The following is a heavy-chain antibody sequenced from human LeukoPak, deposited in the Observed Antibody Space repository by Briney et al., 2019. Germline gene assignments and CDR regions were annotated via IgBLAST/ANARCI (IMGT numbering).Heavy chain of an antibody. J-gene: IGHJ6*03. CDR1: GFTFSSYW. Sequence: GGSLRLSCAASGFTFSSYWMSWVRQAPGKGLEWVANIKQDGSEKYYVDSVKGRFTISRDNAKNSLYLQMDSLRAEDTAVYYCARVRGQWFYYYYYYMDVWGKGTTVTVSS. V-gene: IGHV3-7*01. CDR2: IKQDGSEK. D-gene: IGHD3-22*01. CDR3: ARVRGQWFYYYYYYMDV.